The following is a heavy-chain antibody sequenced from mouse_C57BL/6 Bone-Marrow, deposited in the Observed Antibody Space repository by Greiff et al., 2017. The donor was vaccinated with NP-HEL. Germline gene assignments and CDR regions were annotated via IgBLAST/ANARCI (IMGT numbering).Heavy chain of an antibody. Sequence: EVMLVESGGGLVQPGGSLKLSCAASGFTFSDYYMYWVRQTPEKRLEWVAYISNGGGSTYYPDTVKGRFTISRDNAKNTLYLQMSRLKSEDTAMYYCARGYAPFAYWGQGTLVTVSA. CDR2: ISNGGGST. CDR1: GFTFSDYY. V-gene: IGHV5-12*01. D-gene: IGHD2-2*01. J-gene: IGHJ3*01. CDR3: ARGYAPFAY.